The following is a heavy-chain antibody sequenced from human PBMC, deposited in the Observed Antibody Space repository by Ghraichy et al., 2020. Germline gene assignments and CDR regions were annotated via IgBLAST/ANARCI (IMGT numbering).Heavy chain of an antibody. CDR1: GFTFSSYA. Sequence: GESLNISCAASGFTFSSYAMSWVRQAPGKGLEWVSGISGSGGSTYYADSVKGRFTISRDNSKNTLYLQMNSLRAEDTAVYYCAKGGGYSYRYGMDVWGQGTTVTVS. CDR3: AKGGGYSYRYGMDV. CDR2: ISGSGGST. V-gene: IGHV3-23*01. D-gene: IGHD5-18*01. J-gene: IGHJ6*02.